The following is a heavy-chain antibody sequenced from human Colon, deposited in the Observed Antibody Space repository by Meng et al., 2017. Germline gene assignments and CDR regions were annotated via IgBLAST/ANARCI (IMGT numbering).Heavy chain of an antibody. CDR2: IDNGGTI. D-gene: IGHD3-22*01. V-gene: IGHV4-39*07. J-gene: IGHJ5*01. Sequence: SETLSLTCTVSGGSFSSSRYYWGWIRQSPGKGLEWIGSIDNGGTISYNPSLKSRLNISLDTSKNHLSLKVTSVTAADTAVYYCARDHGSSNWFYYWGQGTLVTVSS. CDR1: GGSFSSSRYY. CDR3: ARDHGSSNWFYY.